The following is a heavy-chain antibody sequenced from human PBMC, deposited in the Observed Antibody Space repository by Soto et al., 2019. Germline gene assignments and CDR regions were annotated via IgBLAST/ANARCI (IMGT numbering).Heavy chain of an antibody. Sequence: QVQLVQSGAEVKKPGSSVKVSCKASGGTFSSYAISWVRQAPGQGLEWMGGIIPILGTANYAQKFQGRVTITADDSTSTAYMELSSLKSEDTAVYYCARVPSSDSSGSPRCYFDYWGQGTLVTVSS. V-gene: IGHV1-69*11. CDR3: ARVPSSDSSGSPRCYFDY. D-gene: IGHD3-22*01. CDR1: GGTFSSYA. J-gene: IGHJ4*02. CDR2: IIPILGTA.